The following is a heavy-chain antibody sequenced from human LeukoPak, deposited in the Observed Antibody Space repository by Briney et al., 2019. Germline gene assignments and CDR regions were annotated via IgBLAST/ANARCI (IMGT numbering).Heavy chain of an antibody. CDR3: ARGHHSSGWYANDY. V-gene: IGHV3-64*01. CDR1: GFTFSNYA. D-gene: IGHD6-19*01. J-gene: IGHJ4*02. CDR2: ISSNGDST. Sequence: GGSLRLSCAASGFTFSNYAMHWVRQAPGKGLEYVSAISSNGDSTYYANSVKGRFTISRDNSKNTLYLQMGSPRAEDMAVYYCARGHHSSGWYANDYWGQGTLVTVSS.